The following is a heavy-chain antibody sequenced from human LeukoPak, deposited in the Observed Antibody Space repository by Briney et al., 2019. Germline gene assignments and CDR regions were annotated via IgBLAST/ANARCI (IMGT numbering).Heavy chain of an antibody. D-gene: IGHD5-12*01. V-gene: IGHV4-59*01. CDR3: ARGPVATIAYAMDV. J-gene: IGHJ6*02. CDR1: GGSISPSY. Sequence: SETLSLTCTDSGGSISPSYWTWIRQPPGKGLEWIGHVSSSGTTNYNPSLKSRVTISVDTTKNQFSLKLNSVTAADTAVYYCARGPVATIAYAMDVWGQVTTVTVSS. CDR2: VSSSGTT.